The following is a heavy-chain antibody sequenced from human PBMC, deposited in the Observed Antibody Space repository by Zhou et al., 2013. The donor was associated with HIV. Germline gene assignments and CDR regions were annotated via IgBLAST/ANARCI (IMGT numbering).Heavy chain of an antibody. V-gene: IGHV1-69*15. CDR1: GGTFSSHA. J-gene: IGHJ3*02. Sequence: QVQLLQSGTEVKKPGSSVTVSCSASGGTFSSHAIGWVRQAPGQGLEWVGRIIPIYDITDYSRKFEDRVTISADESTNTIYMMLSSLKSDDTAVYYCARDRDGSNYGSAFDIWGQGTLVIVSS. CDR2: IIPIYDIT. CDR3: ARDRDGSNYGSAFDI. D-gene: IGHD3-10*01.